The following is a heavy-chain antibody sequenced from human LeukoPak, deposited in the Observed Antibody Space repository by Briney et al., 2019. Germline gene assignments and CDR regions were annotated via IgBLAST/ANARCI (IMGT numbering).Heavy chain of an antibody. J-gene: IGHJ4*02. Sequence: PSETLSLTCAVYGGSFSGYYWSWIRQPPGKGLEWIGEINHSGRTNYNPSLKSRVTISVDTSKNQFSLKLSSVTAADTAVYYCARGVYFSGGSCYIPFDYWGQGTLVTVSS. V-gene: IGHV4-34*01. CDR3: ARGVYFSGGSCYIPFDY. CDR1: GGSFSGYY. CDR2: INHSGRT. D-gene: IGHD2-15*01.